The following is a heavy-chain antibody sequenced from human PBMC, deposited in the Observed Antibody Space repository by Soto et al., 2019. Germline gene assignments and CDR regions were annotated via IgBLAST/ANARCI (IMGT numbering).Heavy chain of an antibody. CDR2: IYTSGST. CDR3: ARLAGHDSSGYYLHFNGMDV. Sequence: QVQLQESGPGLVKPSETLSLTCTVSGGSISSYYWSWIRQPAGKGLEWIGRIYTSGSTNYNPSLKSRVTMSVDTSKNQFSLKLSSVTAADTAVYYCARLAGHDSSGYYLHFNGMDVWGQGTTVTVSS. V-gene: IGHV4-4*07. CDR1: GGSISSYY. J-gene: IGHJ6*02. D-gene: IGHD3-22*01.